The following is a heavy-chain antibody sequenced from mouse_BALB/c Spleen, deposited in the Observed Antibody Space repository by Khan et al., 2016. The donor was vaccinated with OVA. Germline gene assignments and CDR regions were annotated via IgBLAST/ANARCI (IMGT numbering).Heavy chain of an antibody. D-gene: IGHD2-2*01. Sequence: QVQLQQPGAELVRPGASVKLSCKASGYTFTSYWMNWVKQRPGHGLEWIGRIDPSDSETHYNQMFQDKATLTVDKSSTTAYMQLSSLTSEDSSVYVWARREKYGYDPSWFAYWGQGTLVTVSA. CDR2: IDPSDSET. CDR1: GYTFTSYW. J-gene: IGHJ3*01. V-gene: IGHV1-61*01. CDR3: ARREKYGYDPSWFAY.